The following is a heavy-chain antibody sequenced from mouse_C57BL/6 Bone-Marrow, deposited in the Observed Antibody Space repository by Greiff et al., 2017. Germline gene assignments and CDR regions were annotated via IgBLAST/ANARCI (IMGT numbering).Heavy chain of an antibody. CDR3: ARFTTVVAYYAMDY. CDR2: IYPGDGDT. D-gene: IGHD1-1*01. Sequence: VKLMESGPELVKPGASVKISCKASGYAFSSSWMNWVKQRPGKGLEWIGRIYPGDGDTNYNGKFKGKATLTADKSSSTAYMQLSSLTSEDSAVYFCARFTTVVAYYAMDYWGQGTSVTVSS. CDR1: GYAFSSSW. V-gene: IGHV1-82*01. J-gene: IGHJ4*01.